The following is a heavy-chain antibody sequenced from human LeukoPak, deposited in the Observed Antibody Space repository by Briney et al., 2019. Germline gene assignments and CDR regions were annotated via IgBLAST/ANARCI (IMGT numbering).Heavy chain of an antibody. Sequence: PSETLSLTCTVSGGSISSSSYYWGWIRQPPGKGLEWIGCIYYSGSTYYNPSLKSRVTISVDTSKNQFSLKLSSVAAADTAVYYCASPSSPSANWFDPWGQGTLVTVSS. CDR3: ASPSSPSANWFDP. CDR1: GGSISSSSYY. CDR2: IYYSGST. D-gene: IGHD6-13*01. V-gene: IGHV4-39*07. J-gene: IGHJ5*02.